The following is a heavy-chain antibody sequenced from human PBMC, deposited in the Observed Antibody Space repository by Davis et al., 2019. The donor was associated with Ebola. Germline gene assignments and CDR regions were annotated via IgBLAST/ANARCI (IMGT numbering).Heavy chain of an antibody. D-gene: IGHD4-17*01. V-gene: IGHV4-39*01. Sequence: SETLSLTCTVPGDSIRTNPYYWGWIRQPPGKGLEWIGGIYYDGSAYYNPSLESRVTISVDTSKNQFSLKVNSATAADTAVYYCARHRDGDFSPCEFWGQGIVVTVSS. CDR1: GDSIRTNPYY. J-gene: IGHJ4*02. CDR3: ARHRDGDFSPCEF. CDR2: IYYDGSA.